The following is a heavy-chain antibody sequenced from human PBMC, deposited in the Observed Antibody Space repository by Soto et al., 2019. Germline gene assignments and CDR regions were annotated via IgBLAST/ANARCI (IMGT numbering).Heavy chain of an antibody. CDR1: GGSMNGYY. Sequence: QVQLQESGPGLVKPSETLSLTCSVSGGSMNGYYWSWIRQTPGQGLEWLGFIYFSGSTRYNPSLMSRLTISLDKSERQFSMSLSSVTAADTAVYYCARSVATPGTNIDFWGQGTLVTVSS. CDR3: ARSVATPGTNIDF. J-gene: IGHJ4*02. D-gene: IGHD6-13*01. V-gene: IGHV4-4*09. CDR2: IYFSGST.